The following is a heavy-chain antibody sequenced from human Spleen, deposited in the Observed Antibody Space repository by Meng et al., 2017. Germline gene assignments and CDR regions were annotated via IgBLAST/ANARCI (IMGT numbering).Heavy chain of an antibody. Sequence: LSCTASGFTFDDYAMHWVRQAPGKGLEWIGEISDTGSTNYNESLKSRVTISIDTSQNQFTLKLSSVTAADTAVYFCARSPTYYSNWFDPWGQGTLVTVSS. CDR2: ISDTGST. CDR3: ARSPTYYSNWFDP. CDR1: GFTFDDYA. D-gene: IGHD3-10*01. J-gene: IGHJ5*02. V-gene: IGHV4-34*01.